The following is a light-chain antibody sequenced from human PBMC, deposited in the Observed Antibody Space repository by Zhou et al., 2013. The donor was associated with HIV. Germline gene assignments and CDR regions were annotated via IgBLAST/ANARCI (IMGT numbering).Light chain of an antibody. CDR3: CSYAGGSTYV. Sequence: QSALTQPASVSGSPGQSITISCTGTSSDVGSYNLVSWYQQHPGKAPKVTIYEVSKRPSGVSNRFSGSKSGNTASLTISGLQAEDEADYYCCSYAGGSTYVFGTGTKVTVL. CDR2: EVS. CDR1: SSDVGSYNL. J-gene: IGLJ1*01. V-gene: IGLV2-23*02.